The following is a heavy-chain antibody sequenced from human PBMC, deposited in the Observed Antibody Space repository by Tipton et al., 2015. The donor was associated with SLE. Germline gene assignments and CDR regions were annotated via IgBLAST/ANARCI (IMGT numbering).Heavy chain of an antibody. CDR2: IIHTGST. Sequence: LRLSCAASGFSFSGSAVHWVRQASGKGLEWVGEIIHTGSTNYNPSLKSRVTISVDTSKKQFSLRLTSVTAADTAVYFCARGRYYSNFWGRGTLVTVSS. CDR1: GFSFSGSA. J-gene: IGHJ4*02. D-gene: IGHD3-22*01. CDR3: ARGRYYSNF. V-gene: IGHV4-34*01.